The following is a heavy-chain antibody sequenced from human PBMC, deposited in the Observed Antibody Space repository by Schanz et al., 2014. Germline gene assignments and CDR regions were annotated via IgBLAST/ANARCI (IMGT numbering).Heavy chain of an antibody. Sequence: QVYLVQSGAEVKKPGASVKVSCKASGYSFSSYVFNWVRQAPGQGLEWVGWISGYNGNANYAQKLQGRVTMTTDTSTSTAYMELRSLRADDTAVYYCARDNLVSSSWYNYYGMDVWGQGTTVTVSS. CDR1: GYSFSSYV. CDR3: ARDNLVSSSWYNYYGMDV. D-gene: IGHD6-13*01. J-gene: IGHJ6*02. V-gene: IGHV1-18*01. CDR2: ISGYNGNA.